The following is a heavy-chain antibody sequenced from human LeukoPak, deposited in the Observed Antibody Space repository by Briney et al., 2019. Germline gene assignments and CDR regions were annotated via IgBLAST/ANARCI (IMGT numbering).Heavy chain of an antibody. V-gene: IGHV3-53*01. J-gene: IGHJ4*02. CDR1: GFTFSSYS. CDR2: IYSGGST. Sequence: GGSLRLSCAAPGFTFSSYSVSWVRQAPGKGLEWVSVIYSGGSTYYADSVKGRFTISRDNSKNTLYLQMNSLRAEDTAVYYCARDYGSGSYSVYWGQGSLVTVSS. CDR3: ARDYGSGSYSVY. D-gene: IGHD3-10*01.